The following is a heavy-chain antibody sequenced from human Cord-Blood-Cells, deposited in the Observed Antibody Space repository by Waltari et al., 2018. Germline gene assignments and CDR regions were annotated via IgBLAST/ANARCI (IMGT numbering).Heavy chain of an antibody. D-gene: IGHD3-10*01. CDR2: ISYDGSNK. Sequence: QVQLVESGGGVVQPGRSLSLSCAASGFTFSSYAMHWVRQAPGKGLGWVAVISYDGSNKYYADSVKGRFTISRDNSKNTLYLQMNSLRAEDTAVYYCARDRWGSGRGPYYFDYWGQGTLVTVSS. CDR1: GFTFSSYA. V-gene: IGHV3-30-3*01. J-gene: IGHJ4*02. CDR3: ARDRWGSGRGPYYFDY.